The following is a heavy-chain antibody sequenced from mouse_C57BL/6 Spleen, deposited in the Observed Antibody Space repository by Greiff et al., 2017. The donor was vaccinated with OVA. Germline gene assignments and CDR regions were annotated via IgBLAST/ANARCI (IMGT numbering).Heavy chain of an antibody. D-gene: IGHD1-1*01. J-gene: IGHJ2*01. Sequence: EVQLQQSGPELVKPGASVKISCKASGYTFTDYYMNWVKQSHGKSLEWIGDINPNNGGTSYNQKFKGKATLTVDKSSSTAYMELRSLTSEDSAVYYCAREGITTVVARGYFDYWGQGTTLTVSS. V-gene: IGHV1-26*01. CDR1: GYTFTDYY. CDR3: AREGITTVVARGYFDY. CDR2: INPNNGGT.